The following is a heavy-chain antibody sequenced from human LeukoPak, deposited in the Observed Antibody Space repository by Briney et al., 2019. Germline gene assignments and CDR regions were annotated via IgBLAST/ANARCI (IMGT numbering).Heavy chain of an antibody. CDR1: GGSISSSSYY. CDR3: ARETYYYGSGTDY. CDR2: IYYSGST. J-gene: IGHJ4*02. Sequence: PSETLSLTCTVSGGSISSSSYYWGWIRQPPGKGLEWIGSIYYSGSTYYSPSLKSRVTISVDTSKNQFSLKLSSVTAADTAVYYCARETYYYGSGTDYWGQRTLVTVSS. V-gene: IGHV4-39*02. D-gene: IGHD3-10*01.